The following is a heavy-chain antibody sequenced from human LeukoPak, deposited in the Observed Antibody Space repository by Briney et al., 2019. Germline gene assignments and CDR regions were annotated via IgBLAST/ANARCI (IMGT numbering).Heavy chain of an antibody. CDR3: ARGEAIYGSGTYKKDGDY. CDR1: GFTFSSYA. J-gene: IGHJ4*02. D-gene: IGHD3-10*01. CDR2: ISGSGGST. V-gene: IGHV3-23*01. Sequence: PGGSLRLSCAASGFTFSSYAMSWVRQAPGKGLEWVSAISGSGGSTYYADSVRGRFTISRDNAKNSLYLQINSLRAEDTAVYYCARGEAIYGSGTYKKDGDYWGQGTLVTVSS.